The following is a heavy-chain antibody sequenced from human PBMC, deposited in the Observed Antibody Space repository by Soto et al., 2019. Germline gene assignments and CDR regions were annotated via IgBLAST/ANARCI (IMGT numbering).Heavy chain of an antibody. CDR2: ISGGGGNT. Sequence: EVQLLESGGGLVQPGGSLRLSCAASGFTFSNYAMSWVRQTPGKGLEWVSTISGGGGNTYYPDSVKGRFTISRDNSKDTVYLQMNSLRAEDTAIYYCAKERLGRGPDYWGQGALVTVTS. CDR3: AKERLGRGPDY. CDR1: GFTFSNYA. V-gene: IGHV3-23*01. J-gene: IGHJ4*02.